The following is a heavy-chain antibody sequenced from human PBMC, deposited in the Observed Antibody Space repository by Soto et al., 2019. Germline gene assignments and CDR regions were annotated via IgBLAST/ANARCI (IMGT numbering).Heavy chain of an antibody. CDR2: ISFDGSNT. CDR3: GAGQFFSDY. CDR1: GFTFSSYG. V-gene: IGHV3-30*03. Sequence: QVQLVESGEGVVQPGRSLRLSCAASGFTFSSYGMHWVRQAPGKGLEWVALISFDGSNTYYADSVKGRFTISRDNSQNTLYLQMHSLRAEDTSLYYCGAGQFFSDYWGQGALVTVSS. J-gene: IGHJ4*02. D-gene: IGHD6-19*01.